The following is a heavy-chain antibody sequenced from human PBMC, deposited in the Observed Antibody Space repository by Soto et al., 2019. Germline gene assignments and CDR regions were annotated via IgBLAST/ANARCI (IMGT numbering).Heavy chain of an antibody. CDR2: IYYSGST. J-gene: IGHJ4*02. D-gene: IGHD6-13*01. CDR3: ARSVGVAAAGPFDY. V-gene: IGHV4-31*03. CDR1: GGSISSGGYY. Sequence: SETLSLTCTVSGGSISSGGYYWSWIRQHPGKGLEWIGYIYYSGSTYYNPSLKSRVTISVDTSKNQFSLKLSSVTAADTAVYYCARSVGVAAAGPFDYWGQGTLVTVSS.